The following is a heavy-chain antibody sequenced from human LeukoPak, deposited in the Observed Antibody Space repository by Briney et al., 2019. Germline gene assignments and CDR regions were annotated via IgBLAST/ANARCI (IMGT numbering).Heavy chain of an antibody. J-gene: IGHJ4*02. CDR3: ASSGSYRFDY. CDR2: ITASGTAM. Sequence: GGSLRLSCAVSGFTFSSYAINWVRQAPGKGLEWVSHITASGTAMFYADSVKGRFTISRDNAKNSLYLQMNSLRDEGTAVYYCASSGSYRFDYWGQGTLVTVSS. D-gene: IGHD1-26*01. V-gene: IGHV3-48*02. CDR1: GFTFSSYA.